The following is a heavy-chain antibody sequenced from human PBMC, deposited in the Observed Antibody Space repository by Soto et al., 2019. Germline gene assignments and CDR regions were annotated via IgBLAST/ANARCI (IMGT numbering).Heavy chain of an antibody. J-gene: IGHJ4*02. CDR3: APRPGGGAY. CDR2: IYSGGYT. CDR1: GFTVSNNY. Sequence: EVQLVESGGGLIQPGGSLRLSCAVSGFTVSNNYMSWVRQAPGKGLEGVSVIYSGGYTAYGDSVKGRFTISRDNSKNTIFLQINTRGADTPALFFCAPRPGGGAYWGQGTLVTVSS. V-gene: IGHV3-53*01. D-gene: IGHD3-10*01.